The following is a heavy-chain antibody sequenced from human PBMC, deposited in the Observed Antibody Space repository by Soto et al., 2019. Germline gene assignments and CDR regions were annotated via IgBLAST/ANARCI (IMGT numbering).Heavy chain of an antibody. V-gene: IGHV4-61*08. CDR2: IYYSGST. CDR1: GGSISSGDYY. D-gene: IGHD5-12*01. J-gene: IGHJ4*02. CDR3: ARGARISWLAGYYFDY. Sequence: SETLSLTGTVSGGSISSGDYYWSWIRQPPGKGLEWIGYIYYSGSTNYNPSLKSRVTISVDTSKNQFSLKLSSVTAADTAVYYCARGARISWLAGYYFDYWGQGTLVTV.